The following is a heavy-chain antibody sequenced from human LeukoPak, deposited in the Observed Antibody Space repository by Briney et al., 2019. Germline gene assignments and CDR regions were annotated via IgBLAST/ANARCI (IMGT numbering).Heavy chain of an antibody. V-gene: IGHV3-30*02. CDR1: GFTFSNYG. CDR2: IWYDETNK. Sequence: GGSLRLSCAASGFTFSNYGMHWVRQAPGKGLEWVAVIWYDETNKYYADSVKGRFTISRDNFKNTLYLQMDSLRADDTAVYYCAKDRALGYCSGGSCYWHYFGYWGQGTLVTVSS. CDR3: AKDRALGYCSGGSCYWHYFGY. D-gene: IGHD2-15*01. J-gene: IGHJ4*02.